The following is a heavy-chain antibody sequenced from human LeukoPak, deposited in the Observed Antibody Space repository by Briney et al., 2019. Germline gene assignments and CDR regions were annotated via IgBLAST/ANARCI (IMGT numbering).Heavy chain of an antibody. J-gene: IGHJ4*02. CDR3: AKTNGYYSD. V-gene: IGHV3-23*01. Sequence: PGGSLRLSCAASGFTFSSYGMNWVCQASGKGLEWVSGISGSGGTTYYADSVKGRFTISRDNSKNSLSLQVSSLRAEDTAVYYCAKTNGYYSDWGQGTLVTVSS. D-gene: IGHD3-22*01. CDR2: ISGSGGTT. CDR1: GFTFSSYG.